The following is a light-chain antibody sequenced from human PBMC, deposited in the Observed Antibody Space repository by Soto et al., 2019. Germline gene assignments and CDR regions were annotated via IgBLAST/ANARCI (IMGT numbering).Light chain of an antibody. J-gene: IGKJ5*01. Sequence: EVVLTESPVTLSLSPGERATLSCRASQSVSSYLAWYQQKPGQAPRLLIYDVANRATGIPARFSGSGSGTDFTLTIPTLEPEDSALSYCQQRNYWQDTVGQGTSLETK. V-gene: IGKV3-11*01. CDR3: QQRNYWQDT. CDR1: QSVSSY. CDR2: DVA.